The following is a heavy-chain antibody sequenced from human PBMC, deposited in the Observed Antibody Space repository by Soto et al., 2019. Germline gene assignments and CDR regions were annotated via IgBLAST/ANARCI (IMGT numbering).Heavy chain of an antibody. CDR2: IGTAGDT. CDR3: ARDLWGYCSGGSCYGYYYGMDV. Sequence: GGSLRLSCAASGFTFSSYDMHWVRQATGKGLEWVSAIGTAGDTYYPGSVKGRFTISRENAKNSLYLQMNSLRAEDTAVYYCARDLWGYCSGGSCYGYYYGMDVWGQGTTVTVSS. D-gene: IGHD2-15*01. V-gene: IGHV3-13*01. J-gene: IGHJ6*02. CDR1: GFTFSSYD.